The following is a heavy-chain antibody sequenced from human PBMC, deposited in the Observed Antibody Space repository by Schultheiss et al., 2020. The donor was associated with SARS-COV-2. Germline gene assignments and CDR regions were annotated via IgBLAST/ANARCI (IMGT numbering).Heavy chain of an antibody. CDR3: ARDRRRSGYDSRVQTSYYGMDV. J-gene: IGHJ6*02. Sequence: SETLSLTCAVYGGSFSGYYWSWIRQPPGKGLEWIGSIYYSGSTYYNPSLKSRVTISVDKSKNQFSRKLSSMTAADTAVYYCARDRRRSGYDSRVQTSYYGMDVWGQGTTVTVSS. V-gene: IGHV4-34*01. CDR1: GGSFSGYY. CDR2: IYYSGST. D-gene: IGHD5-12*01.